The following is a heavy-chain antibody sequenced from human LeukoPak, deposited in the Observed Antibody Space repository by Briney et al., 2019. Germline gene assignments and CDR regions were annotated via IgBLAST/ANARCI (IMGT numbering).Heavy chain of an antibody. CDR2: IYHSGST. V-gene: IGHV4-34*01. CDR3: AGVMNRGWDRFFYF. Sequence: SETPSLTCAVSGGSFSGYYWGWIRQSPATGLEWIGSIYHSGSTSYNPSLQSRVTTSVDTSKNHISLNLSSVTAADTAVYFFAGVMNRGWDRFFYFWGQG. J-gene: IGHJ4*01. CDR1: GGSFSGYY. D-gene: IGHD6-19*01.